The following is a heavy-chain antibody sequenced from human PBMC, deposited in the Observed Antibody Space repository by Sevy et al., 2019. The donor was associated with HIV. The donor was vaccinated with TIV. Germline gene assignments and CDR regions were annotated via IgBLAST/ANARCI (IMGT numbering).Heavy chain of an antibody. V-gene: IGHV1-8*01. D-gene: IGHD2-21*01. CDR3: ARGDADSKRVYYYYYGMDV. CDR1: GYTFTSYD. Sequence: ASVKVSCKASGYTFTSYDINWVRQATGQGLEWMEWMNPNSGNTGYAQKFQGRVTMTRNTSISTAYMELSSLRSEDTAVYYCARGDADSKRVYYYYYGMDVWGQGTTVTVSS. J-gene: IGHJ6*02. CDR2: MNPNSGNT.